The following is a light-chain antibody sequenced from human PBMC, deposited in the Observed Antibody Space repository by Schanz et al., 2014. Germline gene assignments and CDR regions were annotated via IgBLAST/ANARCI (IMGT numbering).Light chain of an antibody. CDR3: SSYTSRSTLVV. CDR2: DVS. Sequence: QSALTQPASVSGSPGQSITISCTGTSSDVGSYNLVSWYQQHPGKAPKLMIYDVSTRPLGVPDRFSGSKSGNTASLTISGIQAEDEADYYCSSYTSRSTLVVFGGGTKLTVL. J-gene: IGLJ3*02. V-gene: IGLV2-14*02. CDR1: SSDVGSYNL.